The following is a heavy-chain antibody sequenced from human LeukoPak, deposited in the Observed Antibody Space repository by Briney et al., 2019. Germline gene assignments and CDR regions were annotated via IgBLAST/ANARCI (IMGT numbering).Heavy chain of an antibody. CDR3: ARDGHYGSGHVDY. Sequence: GASVQVSCKASGYTFTVFYMQWVRQAPGEGLEWMGWINPNSGGTYSAQKFQGRVTMTRDTSTSTAYMELRSLRSDDTAVYYCARDGHYGSGHVDYWGQGTLVTVSS. V-gene: IGHV1-2*02. D-gene: IGHD3-10*01. J-gene: IGHJ4*02. CDR1: GYTFTVFY. CDR2: INPNSGGT.